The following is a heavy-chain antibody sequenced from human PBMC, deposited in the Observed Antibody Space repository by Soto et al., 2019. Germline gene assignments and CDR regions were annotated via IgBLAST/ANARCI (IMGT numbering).Heavy chain of an antibody. CDR2: IIGDGLYT. D-gene: IGHD3-10*01. Sequence: EVQLVESGGGLVQPGGSLILSCAASGFTFSNYWMVWVRQAPRKGLVWVSRIIGDGLYTTYADSVKGRFTVSRDNAKNTVYLQMTSLRVEDTAVYYCAGGIRGSGTANDHWGQGTLVTVSS. CDR1: GFTFSNYW. CDR3: AGGIRGSGTANDH. V-gene: IGHV3-74*03. J-gene: IGHJ4*02.